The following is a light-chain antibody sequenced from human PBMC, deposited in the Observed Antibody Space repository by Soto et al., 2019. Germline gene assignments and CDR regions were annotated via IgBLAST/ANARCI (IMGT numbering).Light chain of an antibody. CDR2: DVS. CDR1: SRDVGTYDF. Sequence: QSALTQPRSVSGSPGQSVTISCTGTSRDVGTYDFVSWYQQHPGKAPRLMIFDVSERPSGLPDRFSGSKSGNTASLTISGLQAEDEADYYCCLYAVTFDVFGTGTKVTVL. V-gene: IGLV2-11*01. CDR3: CLYAVTFDV. J-gene: IGLJ1*01.